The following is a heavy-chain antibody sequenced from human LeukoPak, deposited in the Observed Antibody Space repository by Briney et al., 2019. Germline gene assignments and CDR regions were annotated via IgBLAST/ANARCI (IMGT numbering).Heavy chain of an antibody. CDR3: ARDPGADWYLGYYYGMDV. CDR1: GFTFSSYW. Sequence: GGSLRLSCAASGFTFSSYWMSWVRQAPGKGLEWVANIKQDGSEKYYVDSEKGRFTISRDNAKNSLYLQMNSLRAEDTAVYYCARDPGADWYLGYYYGMDVWGQGTTVTVSS. CDR2: IKQDGSEK. D-gene: IGHD3-9*01. J-gene: IGHJ6*02. V-gene: IGHV3-7*01.